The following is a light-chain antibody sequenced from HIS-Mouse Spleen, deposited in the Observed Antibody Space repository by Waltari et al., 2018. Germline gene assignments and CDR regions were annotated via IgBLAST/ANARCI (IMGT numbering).Light chain of an antibody. CDR2: RNN. CDR3: AAWDDSLSGPV. V-gene: IGLV1-47*01. Sequence: QSVLTQPPSASGTPGQRVTIPCSGSSSNIGSNYVNWYQPLPGNAPKLLIYRNNQRPSGVPDRFSGSKSGTSASLAISGLRSEDEADYYCAAWDDSLSGPVFGGGTKLTVL. J-gene: IGLJ3*02. CDR1: SSNIGSNY.